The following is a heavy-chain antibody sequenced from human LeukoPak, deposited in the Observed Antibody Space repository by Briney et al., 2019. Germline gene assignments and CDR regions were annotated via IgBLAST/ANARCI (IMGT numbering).Heavy chain of an antibody. J-gene: IGHJ4*02. CDR2: IGGSNGIT. CDR3: ARNGNSGWGYFDY. D-gene: IGHD5-12*01. V-gene: IGHV3-23*01. Sequence: GGSLRLSCAASRFTFNSYAMSWVRQAPGKGLEWVSVIGGSNGITFYVGSVKGRFTISRDNSKDTLYLQMNSLRAEDTAVYYCARNGNSGWGYFDYWGQGTLVTVSS. CDR1: RFTFNSYA.